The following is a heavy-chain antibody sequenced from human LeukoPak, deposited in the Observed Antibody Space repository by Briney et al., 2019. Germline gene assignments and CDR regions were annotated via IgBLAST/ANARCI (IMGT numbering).Heavy chain of an antibody. CDR1: GFTLSSYS. Sequence: GGSLRLSCAASGFTLSSYSMNWVRQAPGKGLEWVSSISSSSSYIYYADSVKGRFTISRDNAKNSLYLQMNSLRAEDTAVYYCARRYCSGGSCYTFDYWGQETLVTVSS. D-gene: IGHD2-15*01. CDR3: ARRYCSGGSCYTFDY. CDR2: ISSSSSYI. J-gene: IGHJ4*02. V-gene: IGHV3-21*01.